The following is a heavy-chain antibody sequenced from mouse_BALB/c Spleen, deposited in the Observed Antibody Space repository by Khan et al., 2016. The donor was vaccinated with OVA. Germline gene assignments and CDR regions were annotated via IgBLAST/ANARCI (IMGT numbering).Heavy chain of an antibody. CDR1: GYSITSGY. CDR2: MIYTGYT. V-gene: IGHV3-8*02. Sequence: VQLQESGPSLVKPSQTLSLTCSVTGYSITSGYWRWIRKFPGNKLEYMGYMIYTGYTDYNPSLNSRLAITRHTSTTPYYLQLNPVTTEDTASYYSARSTYSNAFDYWGQGTLLTVSA. J-gene: IGHJ3*01. D-gene: IGHD2-5*01. CDR3: ARSTYSNAFDY.